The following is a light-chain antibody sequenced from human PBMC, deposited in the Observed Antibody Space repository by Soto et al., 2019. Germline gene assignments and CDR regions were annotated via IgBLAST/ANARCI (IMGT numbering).Light chain of an antibody. CDR2: YDN. Sequence: SYELTQPPSGSVAPGKTARISCGGNNIGSKSVHWYQQKPGQAPRLVISYDNDRPSGIPERFSGSDSGNTATLTISRVEVGDEADYYCQVWDSSSDHVVFGGGTKLTVL. CDR3: QVWDSSSDHVV. CDR1: NIGSKS. V-gene: IGLV3-21*04. J-gene: IGLJ3*02.